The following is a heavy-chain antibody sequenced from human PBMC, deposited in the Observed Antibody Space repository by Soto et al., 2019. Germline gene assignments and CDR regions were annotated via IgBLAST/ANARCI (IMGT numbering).Heavy chain of an antibody. Sequence: QVQLQESGPGLVKPSGTLSLTCAVSGGSISSSHWWTWVRQSPGKGLEYIGEISHSGTSNSNPSLQSRVTLSVDKSKNHFSLTLTSVTAADTAGYYCARVVLTITRGAFDAWGQGTLVIVSS. CDR3: ARVVLTITRGAFDA. CDR1: GGSISSSHW. V-gene: IGHV4-4*02. D-gene: IGHD3-9*01. CDR2: ISHSGTS. J-gene: IGHJ3*01.